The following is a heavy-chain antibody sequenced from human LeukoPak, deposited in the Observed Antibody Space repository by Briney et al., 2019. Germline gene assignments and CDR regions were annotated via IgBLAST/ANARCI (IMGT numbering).Heavy chain of an antibody. D-gene: IGHD6-13*01. CDR3: ARELRGIVVADTKGYWFDP. CDR2: INPSGGST. CDR1: GYTFTSYY. J-gene: IGHJ5*02. Sequence: ASVKVSCKASGYTFTSYYMHWVRPAPGQGLEWMGIINPSGGSTSYAQKFQGIVTMTRDMSTNTVYMELSSLRSEDTAVYYCARELRGIVVADTKGYWFDPWGQGTLVTVSS. V-gene: IGHV1-46*01.